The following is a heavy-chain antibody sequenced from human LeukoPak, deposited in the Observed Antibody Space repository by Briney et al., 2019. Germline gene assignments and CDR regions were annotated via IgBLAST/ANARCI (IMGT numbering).Heavy chain of an antibody. CDR3: ARDFTPYCSSTSCSWFDP. V-gene: IGHV1-18*01. CDR2: ISAYSGDT. D-gene: IGHD2-2*01. J-gene: IGHJ5*02. CDR1: GYTFTSYG. Sequence: ASVKVSCKASGYTFTSYGISWVRQAPGQGLEWMGWISAYSGDTIYAQKLQGRVTMTKDTSTSTAYMELRSLISDDTAVYYCARDFTPYCSSTSCSWFDPWGQGTLVTVSS.